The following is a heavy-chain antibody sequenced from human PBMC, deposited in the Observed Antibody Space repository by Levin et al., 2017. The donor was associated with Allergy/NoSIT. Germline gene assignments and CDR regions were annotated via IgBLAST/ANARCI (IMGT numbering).Heavy chain of an antibody. CDR2: IRSNGGST. J-gene: IGHJ4*02. CDR1: GFTFGSFA. Sequence: GESLKISCSASGFTFGSFAMHWVRQAPGKGLEYVSGIRSNGGSTYYADSVKGRFTISRDNSKNTLYLQMSSLRAEDTAVYYCVSDCSSTSCYPWGQGTLVTVSS. V-gene: IGHV3-64D*06. CDR3: VSDCSSTSCYP. D-gene: IGHD2-2*01.